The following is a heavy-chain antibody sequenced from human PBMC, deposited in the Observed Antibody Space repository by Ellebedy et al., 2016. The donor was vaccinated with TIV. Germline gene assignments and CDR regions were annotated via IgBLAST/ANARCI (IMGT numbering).Heavy chain of an antibody. V-gene: IGHV5-51*01. CDR3: ARRRGSGNSASLDY. D-gene: IGHD3-10*01. Sequence: GESLKISXKSSGYSFSSYWIDWVRQMPGKGLEWMGIIFPGDSETIYRPSFQGQVTFSVDKSISTASLQWRSLKASDSAIYFCARRRGSGNSASLDYWGQGTLVTVSS. J-gene: IGHJ4*02. CDR1: GYSFSSYW. CDR2: IFPGDSET.